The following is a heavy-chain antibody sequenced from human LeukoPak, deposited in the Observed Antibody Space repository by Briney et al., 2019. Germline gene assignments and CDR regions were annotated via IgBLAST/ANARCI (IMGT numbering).Heavy chain of an antibody. CDR3: ARGGEYGGYAGY. CDR2: IWYDGSDE. J-gene: IGHJ4*02. CDR1: GFTFSRYG. V-gene: IGHV3-33*01. Sequence: PGGSLRLSCAASGFTFSRYGMHWVRQAPGKGLEWVAVIWYDGSDEKYADSVKGRFTSSRDDSKNTVYLQMNSLRAEDTAVYYCARGGEYGGYAGYWGQGTLVTVSS. D-gene: IGHD4-17*01.